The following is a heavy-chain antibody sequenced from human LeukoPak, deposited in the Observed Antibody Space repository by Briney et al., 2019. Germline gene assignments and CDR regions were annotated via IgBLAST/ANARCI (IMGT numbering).Heavy chain of an antibody. CDR3: ARQTGSGLFILP. CDR1: GGSISSYY. J-gene: IGHJ4*02. V-gene: IGHV4-4*07. D-gene: IGHD3/OR15-3a*01. Sequence: ETLSLTCTVPGGSISSYYWSWIRQPAGKGLEWIGRIYTSGSTNYNPSLKSRVTMSVDTSKDQFSLRLASVTAADTAVYYCARQTGSGLFILPGGQGTLVTVSS. CDR2: IYTSGST.